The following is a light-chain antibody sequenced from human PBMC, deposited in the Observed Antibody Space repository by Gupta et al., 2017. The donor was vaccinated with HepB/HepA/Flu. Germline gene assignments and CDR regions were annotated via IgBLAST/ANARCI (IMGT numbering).Light chain of an antibody. V-gene: IGKV1-39*01. J-gene: IGKJ2*01. CDR3: QQSYSVPYT. CDR2: AAS. CDR1: QTISSY. Sequence: DIQMTQSPPSLSASVRDRVTITCRASQTISSYLNWYQQKPGKAPKLLIYAASSLQSGVPSRFNGSGSGTDFTLTITSLQPEDFATYYCQQSYSVPYTFGQGSKLEIK.